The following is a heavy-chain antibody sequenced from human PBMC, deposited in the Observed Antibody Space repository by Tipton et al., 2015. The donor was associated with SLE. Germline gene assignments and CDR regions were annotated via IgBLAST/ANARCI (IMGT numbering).Heavy chain of an antibody. CDR1: GFTFSSYA. CDR2: ISGSGGST. V-gene: IGHV3-23*01. CDR3: ARGVAAAGWAFDY. D-gene: IGHD6-13*01. Sequence: SLRLSCAASGFTFSSYAMSWVRQAPGKGLEWVSAISGSGGSTYYADSVKGRFTISRDNAKNPLYLQMNSLRAEDTAVYYCARGVAAAGWAFDYWGQGTLVTVSS. J-gene: IGHJ4*02.